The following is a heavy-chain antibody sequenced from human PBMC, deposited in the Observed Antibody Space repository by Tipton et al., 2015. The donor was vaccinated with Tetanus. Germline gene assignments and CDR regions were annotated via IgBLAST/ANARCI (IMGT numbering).Heavy chain of an antibody. CDR2: IFHDGTT. J-gene: IGHJ4*02. Sequence: SLRLSCAVSGVSISTSDWWSWVRQPPGKGLEWIGEIFHDGTTNYNPSLKSRVTISVDKSKSQFSLKWTSVTAADTAVYYCASHLGSCTSTSCQPSAYWGQGTLVTVSS. CDR1: GVSISTSDW. D-gene: IGHD2-2*01. CDR3: ASHLGSCTSTSCQPSAY. V-gene: IGHV4-4*02.